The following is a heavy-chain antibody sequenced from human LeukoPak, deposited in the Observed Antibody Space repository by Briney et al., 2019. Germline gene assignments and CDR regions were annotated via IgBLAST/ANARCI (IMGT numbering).Heavy chain of an antibody. J-gene: IGHJ4*02. D-gene: IGHD3-10*01. Sequence: PSETLSLTCTVSGGSISSPNYYWSWIRQPAGKGLEWIGRVYTSGSTNSHPSLRNRVTISLDTSKNQFTLELTSVTAADTAAYYCARGSAFEYWGQGTLVTVSS. CDR2: VYTSGST. CDR3: ARGSAFEY. CDR1: GGSISSPNYY. V-gene: IGHV4-61*02.